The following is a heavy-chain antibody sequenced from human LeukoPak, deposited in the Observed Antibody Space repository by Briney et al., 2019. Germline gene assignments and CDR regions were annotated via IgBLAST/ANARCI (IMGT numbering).Heavy chain of an antibody. J-gene: IGHJ3*01. CDR2: IYYSGSA. CDR1: GGSISGYY. Sequence: SETLSLTCTVSGGSISGYYWSWIRQPPGKGLEYIGYIYYSGSANYNPSLKSRVTISVDTPKNQFSLKLSSVTAADTAVYYCARHFRAFDVWGQGTMVTVSS. CDR3: ARHFRAFDV. V-gene: IGHV4-59*08. D-gene: IGHD2/OR15-2a*01.